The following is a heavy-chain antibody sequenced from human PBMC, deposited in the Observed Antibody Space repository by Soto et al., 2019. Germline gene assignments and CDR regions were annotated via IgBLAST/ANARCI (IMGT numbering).Heavy chain of an antibody. CDR3: ARHYVCHGSGRDLDF. CDR2: ISDSGYTK. D-gene: IGHD3-10*01. J-gene: IGHJ4*02. CDR1: GFTFGDNY. Sequence: RRLSCAASGFTFGDNYMTWIRQAPGKGLEWVAFISDSGYTKYYADVLGGRFTISRDNSKNSLYLQMNSLTVENTAVYYCARHYVCHGSGRDLDFWGQGTLVTVSS. V-gene: IGHV3-11*01.